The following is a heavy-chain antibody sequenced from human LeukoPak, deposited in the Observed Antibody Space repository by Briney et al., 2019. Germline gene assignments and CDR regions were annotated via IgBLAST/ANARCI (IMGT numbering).Heavy chain of an antibody. D-gene: IGHD6-19*01. CDR3: ARDGGSSGWYSEWFDP. J-gene: IGHJ5*02. Sequence: GGSLRLSCAASGFTFSSYSMNWVRQAPGKGLEWVSYISSSSRTIYYADSVKGRFTISRDNAKNSLYLQMNSLRAEDTAVYYCARDGGSSGWYSEWFDPWGQGTLVTVS. CDR1: GFTFSSYS. CDR2: ISSSSRTI. V-gene: IGHV3-48*01.